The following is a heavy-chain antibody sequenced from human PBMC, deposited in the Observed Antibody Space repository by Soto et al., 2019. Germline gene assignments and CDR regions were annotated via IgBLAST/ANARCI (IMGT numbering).Heavy chain of an antibody. V-gene: IGHV4-31*03. CDR2: IYYSGST. D-gene: IGHD2-15*01. CDR1: GGSISSGGYY. CDR3: AKVVVAALIVDY. Sequence: SETLSLTCTVSGGSISSGGYYWSWIRQHPGKGLEWIGYIYYSGSTYYNPSLKSRVTISVDTSKNQFSLKLSSVTAADTAVYYCAKVVVAALIVDYWGQGTLVTVSS. J-gene: IGHJ4*02.